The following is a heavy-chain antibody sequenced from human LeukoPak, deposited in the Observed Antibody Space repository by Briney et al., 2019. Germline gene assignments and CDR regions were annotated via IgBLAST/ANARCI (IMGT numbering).Heavy chain of an antibody. D-gene: IGHD3-16*01. V-gene: IGHV3-9*01. J-gene: IGHJ4*02. CDR3: VRDYVWGTYEPDY. CDR2: ISWNSGSI. Sequence: PGGSLRLSCAASGFTFDDYAMHWVRQAPGKGLEWVSDISWNSGSIGYADSVKGRFTISRDNAKNSLYLQMNSLRAEDTALYYCVRDYVWGTYEPDYWGQGILVTVSS. CDR1: GFTFDDYA.